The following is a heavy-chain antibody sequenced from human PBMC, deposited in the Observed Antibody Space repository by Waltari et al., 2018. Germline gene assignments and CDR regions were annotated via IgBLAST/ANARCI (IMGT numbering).Heavy chain of an antibody. D-gene: IGHD4-17*01. CDR3: ARGGDTTTVVRYYMDV. CDR2: IYYSGST. V-gene: IGHV4-30-4*08. Sequence: QVQLQESGPGLVKPSQTLSLTCTVSGGSISSGDYYWSWIRQPPGKGLEWIGYIYYSGSTYYHPSLKSRVTISVDTSKNQFSLKLSSVTAADTAVYYCARGGDTTTVVRYYMDVWGKGTTVTIPS. J-gene: IGHJ6*03. CDR1: GGSISSGDYY.